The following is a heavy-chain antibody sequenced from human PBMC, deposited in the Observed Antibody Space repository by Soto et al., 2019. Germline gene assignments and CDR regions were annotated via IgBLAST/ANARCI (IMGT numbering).Heavy chain of an antibody. J-gene: IGHJ4*02. CDR1: GGSISSGPYS. CDR2: FYYSGST. V-gene: IGHV4-39*01. D-gene: IGHD1-26*01. Sequence: SETLSLTCTVSGGSISSGPYSWGWIRQPPGKGLEWIGTFYYSGSTYYNPSLESRVTISVDTSKNQFSLKVSSVTAADTAVYYCARGLISGSHYSGGWYYFDSWGQGTQVTVSS. CDR3: ARGLISGSHYSGGWYYFDS.